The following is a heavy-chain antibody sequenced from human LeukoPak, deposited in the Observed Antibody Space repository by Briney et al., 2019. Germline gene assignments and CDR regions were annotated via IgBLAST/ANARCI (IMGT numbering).Heavy chain of an antibody. CDR2: IYYSGST. D-gene: IGHD3-22*01. CDR3: ARGALEYYYDSSGYMDY. J-gene: IGHJ4*02. CDR1: GFTFSSYW. Sequence: LRLSCAASGFTFSSYWMSWVRQPPGKGLEWIGYIYYSGSTYYNPSLKSRVTISVDTSKNQFSLKLSSVTAADTAVYYCARGALEYYYDSSGYMDYWGQGTLVTVSS. V-gene: IGHV4-30-4*08.